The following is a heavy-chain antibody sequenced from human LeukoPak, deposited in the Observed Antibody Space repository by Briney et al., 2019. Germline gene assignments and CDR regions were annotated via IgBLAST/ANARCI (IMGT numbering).Heavy chain of an antibody. D-gene: IGHD5-18*01. V-gene: IGHV4-59*08. Sequence: PSETLSLTCTVSGGSISSYHWSWIRQPPGKGLECIGFIYYSGSTYYNPSLKSRVTISVHPSQNQFSLKLSSVTAADTAVYYCARQNLLQLWFGNDYWGQGTLVTVSS. J-gene: IGHJ4*02. CDR3: ARQNLLQLWFGNDY. CDR1: GGSISSYH. CDR2: IYYSGST.